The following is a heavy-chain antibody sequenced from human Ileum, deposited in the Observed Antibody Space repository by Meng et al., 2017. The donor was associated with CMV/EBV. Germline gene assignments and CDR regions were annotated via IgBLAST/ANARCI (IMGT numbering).Heavy chain of an antibody. CDR2: IYWNDDK. J-gene: IGHJ4*02. Sequence: SGVGVSWIRQPPGKALEWLALIYWNDDKRYSPSLKSRLTITKDTSKNQVVLTMTNMDPVDTATYYCARSTDGSNYDFWSGYHTTFDYWGQGTLVTVSS. CDR1: SGVG. V-gene: IGHV2-5*01. D-gene: IGHD3-3*01. CDR3: ARSTDGSNYDFWSGYHTTFDY.